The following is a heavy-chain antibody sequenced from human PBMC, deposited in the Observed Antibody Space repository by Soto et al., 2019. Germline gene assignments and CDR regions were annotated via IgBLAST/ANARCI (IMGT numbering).Heavy chain of an antibody. V-gene: IGHV4-31*03. CDR1: GGSVSGGGGYY. CDR3: ARDSGYCSGPSCYDALAI. CDR2: IFYSGST. Sequence: SETLSLTCTVSGGSVSGGGGYYWSWVRQHPGKGLEWIGYIFYSGSTSYNPSLKSRSTISVDTSEKQFSLKLTSVTAADTAVYYCARDSGYCSGPSCYDALAIWGQGTMVTVSS. D-gene: IGHD2-2*01. J-gene: IGHJ3*02.